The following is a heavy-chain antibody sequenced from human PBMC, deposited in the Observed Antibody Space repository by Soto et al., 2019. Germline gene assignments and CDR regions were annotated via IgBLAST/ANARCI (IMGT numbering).Heavy chain of an antibody. CDR3: AAKPAATIWFDP. Sequence: ASVKVSCQASGSTFTSYDINWVRQATGQGLEWMGWMNPNSGNTGYAQKFQGRVTMTRNTSISTAYMELSSLRSEDTAVYYCAAKPAATIWFDPWGQGTLVTVSS. D-gene: IGHD2-2*01. J-gene: IGHJ5*02. V-gene: IGHV1-8*01. CDR2: MNPNSGNT. CDR1: GSTFTSYD.